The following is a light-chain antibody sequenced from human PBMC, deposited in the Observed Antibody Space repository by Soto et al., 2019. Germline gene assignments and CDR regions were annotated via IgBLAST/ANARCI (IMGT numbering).Light chain of an antibody. CDR3: QQYGSSPRT. CDR2: GAS. Sequence: ILLTQSPGTLSFSAGERSTLWCSASQSVSNNYLAWYQQKPGQAPRLLIYGASNRATGITDRFSGSGSGTDFTLTIRRLEPEDFAVYYCQQYGSSPRTFGQGTKVDIK. J-gene: IGKJ1*01. CDR1: QSVSNNY. V-gene: IGKV3-20*01.